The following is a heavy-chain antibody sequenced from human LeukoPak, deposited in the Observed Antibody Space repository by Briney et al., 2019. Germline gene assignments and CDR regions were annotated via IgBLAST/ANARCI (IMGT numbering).Heavy chain of an antibody. CDR1: GYTFTGYY. J-gene: IGHJ4*02. Sequence: ASVKVSCKASGYTFTGYYMHWVRQAPGQGLEWMGWINPNSGGTNYAQKFQGRVTMTRDTSISTAYTELSRLRSDDTAVYYCARWSNYDILTGTRSLKNDYWGQGTLVTVSS. V-gene: IGHV1-2*02. D-gene: IGHD3-9*01. CDR3: ARWSNYDILTGTRSLKNDY. CDR2: INPNSGGT.